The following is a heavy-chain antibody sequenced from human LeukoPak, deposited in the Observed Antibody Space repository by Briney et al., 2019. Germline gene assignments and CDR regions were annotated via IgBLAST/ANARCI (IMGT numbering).Heavy chain of an antibody. CDR1: GASIRSGDYY. D-gene: IGHD2-15*01. J-gene: IGHJ3*02. CDR2: IYDSGST. CDR3: ARDCSGGSCYGAFDI. V-gene: IGHV4-30-4*01. Sequence: PSETLSLTCTVSGASIRSGDYYWSWIRQPPGKGLEWIGYIYDSGSTYYNPSLKSRITISVDTSENRFSLKLSSVTATDTAVYYCARDCSGGSCYGAFDIWGQGTMITVSS.